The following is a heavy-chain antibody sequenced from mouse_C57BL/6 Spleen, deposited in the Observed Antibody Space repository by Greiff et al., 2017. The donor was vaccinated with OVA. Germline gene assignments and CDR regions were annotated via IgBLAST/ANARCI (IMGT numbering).Heavy chain of an antibody. CDR3: ARREYYFDY. CDR1: GYTFTSYW. V-gene: IGHV1-55*01. J-gene: IGHJ2*01. CDR2: IYPGSGSP. Sequence: QVQLQQPGAELVKPGASVKMSCKASGYTFTSYWITWVKQRHGQGLEWIGDIYPGSGSPNYNEKFKSKATLTVYTSSSTASMQLISLTSEDSGVYYCARREYYFDYWGQGTTLTVSS.